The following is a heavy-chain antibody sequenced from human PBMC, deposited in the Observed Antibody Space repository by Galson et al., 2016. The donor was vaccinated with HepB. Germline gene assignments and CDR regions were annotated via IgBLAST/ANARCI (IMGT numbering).Heavy chain of an antibody. V-gene: IGHV5-51*01. CDR2: IYPGDSDT. Sequence: QSGAEVKKPGESLKISCKGSGYSFTRYWIGWVRQMPGKGLEWMGIIYPGDSDTTYSPSFQGQVTISADKSISTAYLQWSTLKASDTAMYYCTRSTRRYCSGGTCYPIDAFDLWGQGTMVTVSS. CDR3: TRSTRRYCSGGTCYPIDAFDL. CDR1: GYSFTRYW. J-gene: IGHJ3*01. D-gene: IGHD2-15*01.